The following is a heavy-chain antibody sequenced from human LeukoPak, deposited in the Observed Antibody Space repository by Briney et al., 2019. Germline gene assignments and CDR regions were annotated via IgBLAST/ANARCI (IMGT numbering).Heavy chain of an antibody. Sequence: PSETLSLTCTVSGGSISSSSYYWGWMRQPPGKGLEWIGSIYYSGSTYYNPSLKSRVTISPETSKNQFSLKLSSVTAADTAVYYCARPVGATNYYHYMDVWGKGTTVTVSS. V-gene: IGHV4-39*01. D-gene: IGHD1-26*01. CDR3: ARPVGATNYYHYMDV. J-gene: IGHJ6*03. CDR1: GGSISSSSYY. CDR2: IYYSGST.